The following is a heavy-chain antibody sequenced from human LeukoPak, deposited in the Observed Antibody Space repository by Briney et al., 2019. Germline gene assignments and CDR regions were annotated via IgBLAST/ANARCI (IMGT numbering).Heavy chain of an antibody. J-gene: IGHJ4*02. CDR2: IYSGGST. CDR1: GFTFSSYA. CDR3: ASQKFGELSYYGGY. V-gene: IGHV3-66*04. Sequence: GGSLRLSCAASGFTFSSYAMSWVRQAPGKGLEWVSVIYSGGSTYYADSVKGRFTISRDNSKNTLYLQMNSLRAEDTAVYYCASQKFGELSYYGGYWGQGTLVTVSS. D-gene: IGHD3-10*01.